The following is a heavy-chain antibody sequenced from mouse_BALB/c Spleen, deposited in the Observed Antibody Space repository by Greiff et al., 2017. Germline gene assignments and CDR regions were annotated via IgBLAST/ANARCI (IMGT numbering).Heavy chain of an antibody. CDR2: ISYDGSN. J-gene: IGHJ3*01. Sequence: EVQLKESGPGLVKPSQSLSLTCSVTGYSITSGYYWNWIRQFPGNKLEWMGYISYDGSNNYNPSLKNRISITRDTSKNQFFLKLNSVTTEDTATYYCARDEDYGYVGTWFAYWGQGTLVTVSA. D-gene: IGHD1-2*01. V-gene: IGHV3-6*02. CDR3: ARDEDYGYVGTWFAY. CDR1: GYSITSGYY.